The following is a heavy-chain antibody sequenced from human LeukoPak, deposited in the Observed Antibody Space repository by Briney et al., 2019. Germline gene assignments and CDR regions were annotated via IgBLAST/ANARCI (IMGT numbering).Heavy chain of an antibody. CDR1: GFTFSSYA. V-gene: IGHV3-23*01. D-gene: IGHD4-23*01. CDR3: ARSYGGNSGSWFDP. Sequence: PGGSLRLSCAASGFTFSSYAMSWVRQAPGKWLEWFSAISCSGGSTSYAQKFQGRVTMTRDTSTSTVYMELSCLTYEATAVYYCARSYGGNSGSWFDPWGQGTLVTVSS. CDR2: ISCSGGST. J-gene: IGHJ5*02.